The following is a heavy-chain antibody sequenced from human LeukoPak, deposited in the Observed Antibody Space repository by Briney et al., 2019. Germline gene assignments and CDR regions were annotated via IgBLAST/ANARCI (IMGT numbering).Heavy chain of an antibody. V-gene: IGHV3-33*01. D-gene: IGHD1-26*01. CDR3: ARAEGGSYSDY. Sequence: SGGSLRLSCAASGFTFSSYGMHWVRQAPGKGLEWVAVIWYDGSNKYYADSVKGRFTISRDNSKNTLYLQMNSLRAEDTAVYYCARAEGGSYSDYWGQGTLVTVSS. CDR2: IWYDGSNK. CDR1: GFTFSSYG. J-gene: IGHJ4*02.